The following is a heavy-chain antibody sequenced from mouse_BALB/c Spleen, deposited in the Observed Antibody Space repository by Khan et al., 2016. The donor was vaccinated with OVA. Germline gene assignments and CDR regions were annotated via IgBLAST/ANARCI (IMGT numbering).Heavy chain of an antibody. V-gene: IGHV1-76*01. CDR3: AREEAVYYFDF. Sequence: QVHVKQSGAELVRPGASVKLSCKTSGYIFTSYWIHWVRQRSGQGLEWIARIYPGTDNTYYNAKLKDKATLTADKSSSTAYMQLSSLTSEDSAVYFCAREEAVYYFDFWGQGTTLTVSS. CDR1: GYIFTSYW. J-gene: IGHJ2*01. D-gene: IGHD3-3*01. CDR2: IYPGTDNT.